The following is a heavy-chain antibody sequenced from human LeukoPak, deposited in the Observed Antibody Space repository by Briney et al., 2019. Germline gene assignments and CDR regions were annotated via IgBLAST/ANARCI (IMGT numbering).Heavy chain of an antibody. CDR2: IYYSGST. Sequence: SQTLSLTCTVSGGSISSGGYYWSWIDHHPGKGLEWIGYIYYSGSTYYNPSLKSRVTISVDTSKNQFSLKLSSVTAADTAVYYCARANWRYGMDVWGQGTTVTVSS. D-gene: IGHD1-1*01. V-gene: IGHV4-31*03. CDR3: ARANWRYGMDV. J-gene: IGHJ6*02. CDR1: GGSISSGGYY.